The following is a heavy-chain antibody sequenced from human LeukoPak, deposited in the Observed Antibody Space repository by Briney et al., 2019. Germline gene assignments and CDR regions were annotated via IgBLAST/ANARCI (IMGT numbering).Heavy chain of an antibody. CDR3: ARWLSDAFDI. CDR2: IYHDGST. J-gene: IGHJ3*02. D-gene: IGHD6-19*01. CDR1: GGSISSNNW. V-gene: IGHV4-4*02. Sequence: PSETLSLTCAVSGGSISSNNWWIWVRQSPEKGLEWIGEIYHDGSTNYNPSLKSRVTISMDKSKNQLSLKLNFVTAADTAVYYCARWLSDAFDIWGQGTMVTVSS.